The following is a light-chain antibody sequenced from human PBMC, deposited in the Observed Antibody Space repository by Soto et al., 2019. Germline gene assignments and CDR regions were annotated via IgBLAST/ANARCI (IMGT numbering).Light chain of an antibody. V-gene: IGKV3-20*01. CDR1: QTVRSNY. CDR3: QQYVNSPLT. CDR2: EAS. J-gene: IGKJ4*01. Sequence: EIVLTQSPGTLSLSPGELVTLSCRASQTVRSNYLAWYQQKPGQAPRLLIYEASTRATGIPDRFSGSGSGTDFTLTVTGLEPEDFAVYYCQQYVNSPLTVGGGTKVEIK.